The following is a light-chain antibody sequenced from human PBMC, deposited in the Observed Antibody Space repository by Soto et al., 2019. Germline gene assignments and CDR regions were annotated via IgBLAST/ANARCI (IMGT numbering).Light chain of an antibody. V-gene: IGKV3-20*01. CDR1: QSVSSSY. Sequence: ENVLTQSPGTLSMSPGERATLSCRARQSVSSSYLAWYQQTPGQAPRLLIYGASSRATGIPDRFSGSGSGTDFTLTISRLEPEDCAVYSCQQYRSSPLTFGGGTKVEIK. CDR3: QQYRSSPLT. J-gene: IGKJ4*01. CDR2: GAS.